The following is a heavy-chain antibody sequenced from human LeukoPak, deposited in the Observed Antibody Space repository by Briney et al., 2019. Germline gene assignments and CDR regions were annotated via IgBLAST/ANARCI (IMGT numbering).Heavy chain of an antibody. V-gene: IGHV1-69*01. Sequence: SVKVSCKASGGTFSSYAISWVRQAPGQGLEWMGGIIPIFGTANYAQKFQGRVTITADESTSTAYMELSSLRAEDTALYYCIKDKYSSSSGSFDYWGQGTLVTVSS. CDR2: IIPIFGTA. J-gene: IGHJ4*02. D-gene: IGHD6-6*01. CDR1: GGTFSSYA. CDR3: IKDKYSSSSGSFDY.